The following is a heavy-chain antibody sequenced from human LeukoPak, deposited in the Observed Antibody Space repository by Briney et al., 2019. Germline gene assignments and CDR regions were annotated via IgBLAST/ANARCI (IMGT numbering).Heavy chain of an antibody. CDR3: ARSDSSGYYEDY. CDR2: IYHSGST. V-gene: IGHV4-30-2*01. Sequence: PSQTLSLTCAVSGGSISSGGYSWSCIRQPPGKGLEWIGYIYHSGSTYYNPSLKSRVTISVDRSKNQFSLKLSSVTAADTAVYYCARSDSSGYYEDYWGQGTLVTVSS. D-gene: IGHD3-22*01. J-gene: IGHJ4*02. CDR1: GGSISSGGYS.